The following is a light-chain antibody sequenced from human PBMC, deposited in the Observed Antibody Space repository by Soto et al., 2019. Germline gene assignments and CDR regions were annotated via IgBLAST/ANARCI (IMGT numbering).Light chain of an antibody. J-gene: IGKJ2*01. CDR1: QGINNY. CDR3: QNYNCAPYT. CDR2: AAS. V-gene: IGKV1-27*01. Sequence: DIQMTQSPSSMYASVGVRVTVTCRAIQGINNYLAWYQQKPGKVHKLLIYAASTLQSGVPSRFSSSRSGTDFTLTISSLQPEYVATYYCQNYNCAPYTFCQGTNL.